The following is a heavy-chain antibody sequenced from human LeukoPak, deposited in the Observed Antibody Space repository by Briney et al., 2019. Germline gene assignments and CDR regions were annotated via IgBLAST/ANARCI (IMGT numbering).Heavy chain of an antibody. CDR1: GGSISSYY. J-gene: IGHJ4*02. Sequence: SETLSLTCTVSGGSISSYYWSWIRQPPGKGLEWIGYIYYSGSANYNPSLKSRVTISVDTSKNQFSLKLSSVTAADTAVYYCARGGGYSSGLSYWGQGALVTVSS. CDR2: IYYSGSA. D-gene: IGHD2-15*01. CDR3: ARGGGYSSGLSY. V-gene: IGHV4-59*01.